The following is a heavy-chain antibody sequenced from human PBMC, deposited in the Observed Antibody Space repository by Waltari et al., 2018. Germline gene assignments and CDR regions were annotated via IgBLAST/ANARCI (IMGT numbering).Heavy chain of an antibody. CDR2: IIPIFGTA. CDR1: GGTFSSYA. Sequence: GAEVKKPGSSVKVSCKASGGTFSSYAISWVRQAPGQGLEWMGGIIPIFGTANYAQKFQGRVTITADESTSTAYMELSSLRSEDTAVYYCARRVVGATKLYYFDYWGQGTLVTVSS. V-gene: IGHV1-69*01. CDR3: ARRVVGATKLYYFDY. J-gene: IGHJ4*02. D-gene: IGHD1-26*01.